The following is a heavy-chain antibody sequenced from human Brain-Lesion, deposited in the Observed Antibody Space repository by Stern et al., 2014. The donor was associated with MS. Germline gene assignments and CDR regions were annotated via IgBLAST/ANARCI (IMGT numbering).Heavy chain of an antibody. V-gene: IGHV4-39*01. CDR2: IYYRGST. D-gene: IGHD3-10*01. J-gene: IGHJ4*02. CDR1: GGSISSSSYY. Sequence: QLQLQESGPGLVKPSETLSLTCTVSGGSISSSSYYWGWIRQPPGKGLEWIGSIYYRGSTYYNPSLKSRVTLSMGTSKNQFPLRRSSVTAADTAVYFSAKLWLGELPESPFDYWGQGTLVTVSS. CDR3: AKLWLGELPESPFDY.